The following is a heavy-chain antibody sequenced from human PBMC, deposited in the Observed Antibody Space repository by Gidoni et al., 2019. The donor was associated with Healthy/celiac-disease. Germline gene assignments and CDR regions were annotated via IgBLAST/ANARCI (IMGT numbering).Heavy chain of an antibody. Sequence: EVQLVESGGGLVKPGGSLRLSCAASGFTFSNAWMSWVRQAPGKGLEWVGRIKSKTDGGTTDYAAPVKGRFTISRDDSKNTLYLQMNSLKTEDTAVYYCTTGDLDVLRFSYYYGMDVWGQGTTVTVSS. V-gene: IGHV3-15*01. CDR3: TTGDLDVLRFSYYYGMDV. J-gene: IGHJ6*02. CDR2: IKSKTDGGTT. D-gene: IGHD3-3*01. CDR1: GFTFSNAW.